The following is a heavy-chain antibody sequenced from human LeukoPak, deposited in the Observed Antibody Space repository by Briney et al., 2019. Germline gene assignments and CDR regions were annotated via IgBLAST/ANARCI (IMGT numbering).Heavy chain of an antibody. V-gene: IGHV5-51*01. CDR2: IYPGESDI. Sequence: GESLKISCKASGYTFSKYWIGWVRQMPGKGLEWMGIIYPGESDIRYSPSFQGQVTFSADKSISTAYLQWASLKASDTAKYYCARHAYHDDNNYYFVYWGQGTLVTVSS. D-gene: IGHD3-16*01. J-gene: IGHJ4*02. CDR3: ARHAYHDDNNYYFVY. CDR1: GYTFSKYW.